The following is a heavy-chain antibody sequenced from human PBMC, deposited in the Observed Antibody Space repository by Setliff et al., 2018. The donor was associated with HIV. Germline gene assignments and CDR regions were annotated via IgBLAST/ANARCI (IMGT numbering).Heavy chain of an antibody. Sequence: LRLSCAASGFTFSSYGMHWVRQAPGKGLEWVAFIRYDGSNKYNADSVNGRFTISRDNSENTLYLQMHGLRSEDTAVYYCARVTSDSSGYYWGYYFDYWGQGTRVTVSS. V-gene: IGHV3-30*02. CDR1: GFTFSSYG. CDR3: ARVTSDSSGYYWGYYFDY. J-gene: IGHJ4*02. CDR2: IRYDGSNK. D-gene: IGHD3-22*01.